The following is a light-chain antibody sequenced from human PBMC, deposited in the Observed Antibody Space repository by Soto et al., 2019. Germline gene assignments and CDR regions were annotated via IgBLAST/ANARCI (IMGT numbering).Light chain of an antibody. Sequence: EIVMTQSPATLSLSPGERATLSCRASQSVSSNLAWYQQKPAQAPRLLIYGISSRATGISARFSGSGAGTEFTLTISSLQSEDFAVYYCQQHNKWPLTFGQGTRLENK. V-gene: IGKV3-15*01. J-gene: IGKJ5*01. CDR3: QQHNKWPLT. CDR2: GIS. CDR1: QSVSSN.